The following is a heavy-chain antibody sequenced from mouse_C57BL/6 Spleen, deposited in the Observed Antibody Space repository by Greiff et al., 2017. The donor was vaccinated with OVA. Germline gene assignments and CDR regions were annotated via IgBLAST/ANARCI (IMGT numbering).Heavy chain of an antibody. Sequence: EVKLMESGGGLVKPGGSLKLSCAASGFTFSSYAMSWVRQTPEKRLEWVATISDGGSYTYYPDNVKGRFTISRDNAKNNLYLQMSHLKSEDTAMYYCARERDGGAYAMDYWGQGTSVTVSS. CDR3: ARERDGGAYAMDY. J-gene: IGHJ4*01. CDR1: GFTFSSYA. V-gene: IGHV5-4*01. D-gene: IGHD2-3*01. CDR2: ISDGGSYT.